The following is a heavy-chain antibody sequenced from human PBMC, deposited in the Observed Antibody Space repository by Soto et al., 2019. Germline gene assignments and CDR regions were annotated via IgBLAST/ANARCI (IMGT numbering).Heavy chain of an antibody. D-gene: IGHD6-13*01. Sequence: GGTLSLSCAATGFTFDAYDMHWVRQAPGKGLEWVSGISWNGGSIGYADSVKGRSTISSDNAKNSLYLQMNSLRAEATVLYYCAKDVSSCLHMNYGMDDWGQGTMVTVSS. V-gene: IGHV3-9*01. CDR2: ISWNGGSI. CDR1: GFTFDAYD. CDR3: AKDVSSCLHMNYGMDD. J-gene: IGHJ6*02.